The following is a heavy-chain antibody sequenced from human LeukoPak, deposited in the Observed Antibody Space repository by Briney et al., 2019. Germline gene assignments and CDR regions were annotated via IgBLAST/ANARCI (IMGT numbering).Heavy chain of an antibody. V-gene: IGHV3-7*01. CDR2: VNQDGSEK. CDR3: ARDFDIGT. D-gene: IGHD3-9*01. CDR1: GFTFSSYS. J-gene: IGHJ5*02. Sequence: GGSLRLSCAASGFTFSSYSMNWVRQAPGKGLEWVANVNQDGSEKYYVDSVKGRFTISRDNPKNSVYLQMNSLRAEDTAVYYCARDFDIGTWGQGTLATVSS.